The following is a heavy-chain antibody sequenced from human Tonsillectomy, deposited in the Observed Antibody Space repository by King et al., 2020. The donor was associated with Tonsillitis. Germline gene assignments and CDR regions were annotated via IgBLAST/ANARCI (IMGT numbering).Heavy chain of an antibody. Sequence: VQLVESGGGLVKPGGSLRLSCAASGFTFSDYYMSWIRQAPGKGLEWVSYISTSSRYTDYADSVKGRFTISRANTKNSLYLQMNSLRAEAPAVYYCAREHDILTGPRNYYFDYWGQGILVTVSS. CDR2: ISTSSRYT. V-gene: IGHV3-11*06. D-gene: IGHD3-9*01. J-gene: IGHJ4*02. CDR3: AREHDILTGPRNYYFDY. CDR1: GFTFSDYY.